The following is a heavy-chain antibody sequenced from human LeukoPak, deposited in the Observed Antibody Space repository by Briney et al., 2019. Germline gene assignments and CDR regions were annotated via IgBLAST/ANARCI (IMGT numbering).Heavy chain of an antibody. CDR2: LYTNGSA. V-gene: IGHV4-4*07. D-gene: IGHD3-16*02. Sequence: PSETLSLTCGVSGASISNYYWSWIRQPAGKGLEWIGRLYTNGSANFHPSLKSRVTLSADTSANQFSLRLRSVTAADTAVYYCVREAGGIVTVPGVEDYFYYYMDVWGKGTTVTVSS. CDR1: GASISNYY. CDR3: VREAGGIVTVPGVEDYFYYYMDV. J-gene: IGHJ6*03.